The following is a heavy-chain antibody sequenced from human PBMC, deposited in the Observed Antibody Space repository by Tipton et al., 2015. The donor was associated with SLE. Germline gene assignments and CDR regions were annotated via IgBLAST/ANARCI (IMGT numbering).Heavy chain of an antibody. CDR1: GGSISRYY. J-gene: IGHJ4*02. D-gene: IGHD6-25*01. V-gene: IGHV4-59*07. Sequence: TLSLTCTISGGSISRYYWSWIRQSPGKGLEWIGYVYYSGGTNYSPSLSSRVTISIDTSKKQFSLKLASVTAADTAIYYCARLQNSSGGSTFDSWGQGTLVTVSS. CDR2: VYYSGGT. CDR3: ARLQNSSGGSTFDS.